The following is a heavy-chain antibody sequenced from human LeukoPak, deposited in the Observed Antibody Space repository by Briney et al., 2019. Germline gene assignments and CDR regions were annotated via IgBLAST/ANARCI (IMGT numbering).Heavy chain of an antibody. J-gene: IGHJ4*02. V-gene: IGHV1-18*01. D-gene: IGHD1-26*01. Sequence: ASVKVSCKASGYTFTSYGISWVRQAPGQGLEWMGWISAYNGNTNYAQKFQGRVTMTRDTSISTAYMELSRLRSDDTAVYYCARLGRVGATPTFDYWGQGTLVTVSS. CDR3: ARLGRVGATPTFDY. CDR2: ISAYNGNT. CDR1: GYTFTSYG.